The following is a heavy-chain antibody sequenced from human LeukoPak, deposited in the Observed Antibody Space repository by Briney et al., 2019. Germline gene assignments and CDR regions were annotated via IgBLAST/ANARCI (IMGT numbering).Heavy chain of an antibody. CDR2: ISGSGGST. J-gene: IGHJ4*02. CDR1: GFTFSSYA. V-gene: IGHV3-23*01. Sequence: GGSLRLSCAASGFTFSSYAMSWVRQAPGKGLEWVSAISGSGGSTYYADSVKGRFTISRDNSKNTLYLQMNSLRAEDTAVYYCVSEESSGFIFYFDYWGEGTLVAVSS. CDR3: VSEESSGFIFYFDY. D-gene: IGHD3-9*01.